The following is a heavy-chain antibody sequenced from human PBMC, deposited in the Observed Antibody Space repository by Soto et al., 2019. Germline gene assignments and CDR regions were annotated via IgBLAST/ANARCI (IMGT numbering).Heavy chain of an antibody. Sequence: QVQLQESGPGLVKPSGTLSLTCAVSGGSISSSNWWSWVRQPPGKGLEWIGEIYHSGSTNYNPSLKSRVTIAVDKSKAQCSLKRGSVTAAATAVYYGAGAPQWSEGDYYYYGMDVWGQGTPFTVSS. CDR2: IYHSGST. CDR1: GGSISSSNW. CDR3: AGAPQWSEGDYYYYGMDV. V-gene: IGHV4-4*02. J-gene: IGHJ6*02. D-gene: IGHD6-19*01.